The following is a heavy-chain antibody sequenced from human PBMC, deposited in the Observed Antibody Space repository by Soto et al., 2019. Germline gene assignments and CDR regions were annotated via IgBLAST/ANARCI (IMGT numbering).Heavy chain of an antibody. D-gene: IGHD3-10*01. J-gene: IGHJ5*02. CDR2: LIGGHYGT. CDR3: AKGKSTGDIDWFDP. CDR1: GFTLQNYA. Sequence: PGGSLRLSCTASGFTLQNYAMAWVRQAPGKGLEWVSTLIGGHYGTAYSSSVKGRFTVSRDNSKNCLYLQMNSLGVEDTAMYFCAKGKSTGDIDWFDPWGQGSLVTVSS. V-gene: IGHV3-23*01.